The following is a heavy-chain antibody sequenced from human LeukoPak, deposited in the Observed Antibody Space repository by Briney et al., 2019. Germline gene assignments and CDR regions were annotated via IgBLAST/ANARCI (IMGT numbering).Heavy chain of an antibody. CDR3: ARGGTY. CDR1: GFTFSSFY. CDR2: INGDGSST. V-gene: IGHV3-74*01. J-gene: IGHJ4*02. Sequence: GGSLRLSCAASGFTFSSFYMHWVRQAPGKGLVWVSRINGDGSSTSYADSVKGRFTISRDNAKNTLYLQMNSLRAEDTAVYYCARGGTYWGQGTLVTVSS.